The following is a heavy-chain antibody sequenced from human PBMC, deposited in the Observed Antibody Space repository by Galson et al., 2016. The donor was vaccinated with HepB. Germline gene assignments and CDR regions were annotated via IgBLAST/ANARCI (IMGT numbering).Heavy chain of an antibody. CDR3: ARGRTPGPSTLGAAVPPHYYYAMDV. Sequence: SVKVSCKASGYTFTSFGFSWVRQAPGQGLEWGGGSSTYNGYTNYAQQYQGRVTLTTDTSTSTAYLELRSLRPDDTAIYFWARGRTPGPSTLGAAVPPHYYYAMDVWGQGTTVIVSS. V-gene: IGHV1-18*01. D-gene: IGHD3-16*01. CDR1: GYTFTSFG. CDR2: SSTYNGYT. J-gene: IGHJ6*02.